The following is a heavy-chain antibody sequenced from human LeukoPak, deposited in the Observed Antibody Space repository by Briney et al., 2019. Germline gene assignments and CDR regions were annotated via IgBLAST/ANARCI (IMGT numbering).Heavy chain of an antibody. V-gene: IGHV3-74*01. J-gene: IGHJ5*02. D-gene: IGHD3-22*01. CDR3: ARPLYYYDSSGLSA. CDR2: INSDGSST. CDR1: GFTFSSYW. Sequence: PGGSLRLSCAASGFTFSSYWMHWVRQAPGQGLVWVSRINSDGSSTSYADSVKGRFTISRDNAKNTLYLQMNSLRAEDTAVYYCARPLYYYDSSGLSAWGQGTLVTVSS.